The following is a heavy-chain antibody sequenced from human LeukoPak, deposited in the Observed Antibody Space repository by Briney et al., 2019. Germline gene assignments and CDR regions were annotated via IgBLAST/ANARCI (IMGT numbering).Heavy chain of an antibody. J-gene: IGHJ4*02. D-gene: IGHD2-15*01. CDR3: EGSPPELPEY. CDR2: IDSDGSNR. CDR1: GFTFSRYW. Sequence: GGSLRLSCAASGFTFSRYWMHWVRQAPGKGLVGVARIDSDGSNRDYADTVKGRFTISRDNAKNTVYMQMNSLRDEDTAVYDCEGSPPELPEYWGQGTLVTVSS. V-gene: IGHV3-74*01.